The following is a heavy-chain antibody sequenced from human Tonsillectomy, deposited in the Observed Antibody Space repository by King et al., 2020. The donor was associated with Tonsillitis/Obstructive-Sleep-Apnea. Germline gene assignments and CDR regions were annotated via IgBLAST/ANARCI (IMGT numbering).Heavy chain of an antibody. D-gene: IGHD4-11*01. J-gene: IGHJ4*02. CDR1: DDSISSSDYY. Sequence: HVQLQESGPGLVMPSQTLSLTCTVSDDSISSSDYYWGWIRQHPGKGLEWIGCISHRGGPYYNPSLKSRLTISLETSQTQFFLKLSSVTAADTAVYYCSRSTEYSNYEAYWGQGILVTVSS. V-gene: IGHV4-31*03. CDR3: SRSTEYSNYEAY. CDR2: ISHRGGP.